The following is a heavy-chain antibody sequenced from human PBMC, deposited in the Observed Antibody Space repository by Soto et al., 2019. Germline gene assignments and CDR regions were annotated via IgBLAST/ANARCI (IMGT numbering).Heavy chain of an antibody. CDR1: GFPFSSYG. J-gene: IGHJ6*02. V-gene: IGHV3-33*01. CDR2: IWYDGSNK. D-gene: IGHD6-19*01. Sequence: QVQLVESGGGVVQPGRSLRLSCAASGFPFSSYGMHWVRQAPGTGLEWVTVIWYDGSNKYYSASVKGRFTISRDNSKNTLYLHMNSLRAEDKAVYYCARGAGAGTYYCYGMDVWGQGTTVTVSS. CDR3: ARGAGAGTYYCYGMDV.